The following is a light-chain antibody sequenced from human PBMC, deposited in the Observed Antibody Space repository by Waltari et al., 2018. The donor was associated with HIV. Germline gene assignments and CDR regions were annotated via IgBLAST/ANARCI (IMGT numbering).Light chain of an antibody. V-gene: IGKV3-11*01. CDR2: DAS. CDR1: QSVSSH. J-gene: IGKJ2*01. CDR3: QQRSNWPPMYT. Sequence: EIVLPQSPAPLSSSPGGRATLSSKASQSVSSHLAWYQQKPGQAPRLLISDASTRAAGTAARFSGRGSATDFTLNISSLGPEDFAGYYCQQRSNWPPMYTSGQGTKLEIK.